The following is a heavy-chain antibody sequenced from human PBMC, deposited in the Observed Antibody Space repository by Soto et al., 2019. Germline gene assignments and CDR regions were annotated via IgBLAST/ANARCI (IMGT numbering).Heavy chain of an antibody. CDR2: ISAYNGNT. Sequence: ASVKVSCKASGYTFTSYGISCVRQAPGQGLEWMGWISAYNGNTNYAQKLQGRVTMTTDTSTSTAYMELRSLRSDDTAVYYCARGLLDVVVPAAMGRYYYMEVWGKGTTVTVSS. V-gene: IGHV1-18*01. CDR1: GYTFTSYG. J-gene: IGHJ6*03. D-gene: IGHD2-2*01. CDR3: ARGLLDVVVPAAMGRYYYMEV.